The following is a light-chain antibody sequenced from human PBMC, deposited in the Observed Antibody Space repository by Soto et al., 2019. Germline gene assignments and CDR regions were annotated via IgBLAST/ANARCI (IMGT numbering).Light chain of an antibody. J-gene: IGKJ5*01. CDR1: QSISSY. V-gene: IGKV1-39*01. CDR2: AAS. Sequence: QLTQSPSSLSAYDRDTVTITCRESQSISSYLNWYQQKPGKAPKLLIYAASSLQSGVPSRFSGSGSGTDFTLTISSLQPEDFATYYCQQSYSTFPITSGQGTRLEI. CDR3: QQSYSTFPIT.